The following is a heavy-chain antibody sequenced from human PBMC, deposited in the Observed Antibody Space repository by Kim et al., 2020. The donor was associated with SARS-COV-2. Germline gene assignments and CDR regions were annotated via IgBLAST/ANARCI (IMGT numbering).Heavy chain of an antibody. CDR3: ARDDYSFDYYYYGMDV. J-gene: IGHJ6*02. D-gene: IGHD4-17*01. Sequence: SVKGRFTISRDNAKNSLYLQMNSLRDEDTAVYYCARDDYSFDYYYYGMDVWGQGTTVTVSS. V-gene: IGHV3-48*02.